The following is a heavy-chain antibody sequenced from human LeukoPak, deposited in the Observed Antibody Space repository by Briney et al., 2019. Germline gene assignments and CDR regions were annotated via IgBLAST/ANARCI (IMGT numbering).Heavy chain of an antibody. J-gene: IGHJ3*02. CDR3: ARGQDIVGATPYAFDI. D-gene: IGHD1-26*01. Sequence: SVKVSCKASGGTFSSYAISWVRQAPGQGLEWMGRIIPILGIANYAQKFQGRVTITADKSTSTAYMELSSLRSEDTAVYYCARGQDIVGATPYAFDIWGQGTMVTVSS. V-gene: IGHV1-69*04. CDR1: GGTFSSYA. CDR2: IIPILGIA.